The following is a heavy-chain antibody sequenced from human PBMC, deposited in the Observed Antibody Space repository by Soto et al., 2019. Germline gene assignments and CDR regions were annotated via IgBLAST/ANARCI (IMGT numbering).Heavy chain of an antibody. CDR3: ATHSRDGYNDEYYFDY. V-gene: IGHV3-73*02. J-gene: IGHJ4*02. CDR1: GFTFSGSA. D-gene: IGHD5-12*01. CDR2: IRSKANNYPT. Sequence: EVQLVESGGGLVQPGGSLTLACAASGFTFSGSAMLWVRQASGKGLEWVGRIRSKANNYPTVYPASVKGRFTISRDDSKNTADLEMNSLKAEDTAVYYCATHSRDGYNDEYYFDYWGRGTLVTVSS.